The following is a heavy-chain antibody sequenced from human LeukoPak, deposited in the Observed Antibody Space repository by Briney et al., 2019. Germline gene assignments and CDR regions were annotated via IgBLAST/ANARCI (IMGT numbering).Heavy chain of an antibody. V-gene: IGHV3-33*01. J-gene: IGHJ6*02. CDR2: IWYDGSNK. CDR3: AREGPARYYGMDV. CDR1: GFTFSSYG. Sequence: GGSLRLSCAASGFTFSSYGMHWVRQAPGKGLEWVAVIWYDGSNKYYADSVKGRFTISRDNSKNTLYLQMNSLRAEDTAVYYCAREGPARYYGMDVWGQGTTVTVSS.